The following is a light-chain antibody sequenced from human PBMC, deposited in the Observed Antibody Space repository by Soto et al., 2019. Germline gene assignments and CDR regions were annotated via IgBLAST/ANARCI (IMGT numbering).Light chain of an antibody. V-gene: IGKV3-20*01. CDR1: QSVSSSS. Sequence: EIVLTQSPGTLSLSPGERATRSCRASQSVSSSSLAWYQQKRGQAPRRLIYGASSRATGIPDRVSGGGSGTDFTRTISRLEPEEFAVYYWQVSGRSALYTCGQGTRLEIK. J-gene: IGKJ2*01. CDR3: QVSGRSALYT. CDR2: GAS.